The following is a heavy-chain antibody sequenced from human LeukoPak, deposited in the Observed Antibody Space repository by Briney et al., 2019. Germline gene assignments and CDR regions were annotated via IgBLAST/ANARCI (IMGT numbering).Heavy chain of an antibody. CDR1: GGTFSSYA. CDR2: IIPIFGTA. V-gene: IGHV1-69*05. J-gene: IGHJ3*02. D-gene: IGHD4-17*01. Sequence: ASVTVSRKASGGTFSSYAISWVRQAPGQGLEWMGGIIPIFGTADYAQKFQGRVTITTDESTSTAYMELSSLRSEDTAVYYCARDRPTEYGDYASSAFDIWGQGTMVTVSS. CDR3: ARDRPTEYGDYASSAFDI.